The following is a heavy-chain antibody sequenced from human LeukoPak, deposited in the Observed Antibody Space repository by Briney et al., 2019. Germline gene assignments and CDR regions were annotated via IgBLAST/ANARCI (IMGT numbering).Heavy chain of an antibody. D-gene: IGHD3-10*01. J-gene: IGHJ3*02. CDR2: IYYSGST. V-gene: IGHV4-61*01. CDR3: ARTELGDGSGSYYNDAFDI. Sequence: SETLSLTCTVSGGYVSSGSYYWSWIRQPPGKGLEWIGYIYYSGSTNYNPSLKSRVTISVDTSKNQFSLKLSSVTAADTAVYYCARTELGDGSGSYYNDAFDIWGQGTMVTVSS. CDR1: GGYVSSGSYY.